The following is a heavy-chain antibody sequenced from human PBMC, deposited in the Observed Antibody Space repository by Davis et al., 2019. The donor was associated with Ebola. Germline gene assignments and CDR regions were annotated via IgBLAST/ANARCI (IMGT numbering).Heavy chain of an antibody. D-gene: IGHD2/OR15-2a*01. CDR2: ISYDGRNK. CDR1: GFTFSNYG. Sequence: GGSLRLSCVASGFTFSNYGMHWVRQAPGKGLEWVAVISYDGRNKYDADSVKGRFTISRDNSKNTLYLQMNSLRPEDTAVYYCAKDRHPLANNKIYYFDYWGPGTLVTVSS. J-gene: IGHJ4*01. V-gene: IGHV3-30*18. CDR3: AKDRHPLANNKIYYFDY.